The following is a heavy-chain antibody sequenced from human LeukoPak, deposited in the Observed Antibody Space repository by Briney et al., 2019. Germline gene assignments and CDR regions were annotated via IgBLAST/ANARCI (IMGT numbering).Heavy chain of an antibody. D-gene: IGHD5-24*01. CDR2: IKQDGSEK. J-gene: IGHJ4*02. V-gene: IGHV3-7*03. CDR1: GFTFSSYE. CDR3: AKPLRDAGSFNYPYFDF. Sequence: GGSLRLSCAASGFTFSSYEMSWVRQAPGKGLEWVANIKQDGSEKYYVDSVKGRFTISRDNAKNSLYLQMNSLRAEDTAVYYCAKPLRDAGSFNYPYFDFWGQGTLVTVSS.